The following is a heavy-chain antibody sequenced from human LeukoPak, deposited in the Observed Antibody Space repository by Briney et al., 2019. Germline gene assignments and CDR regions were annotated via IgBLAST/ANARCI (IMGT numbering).Heavy chain of an antibody. CDR2: ISYDGSNK. Sequence: PGGSLRLSCAVSGFTFSSYGMHWVRQCPGKGLEWVAVISYDGSNKYYADSVKGRFTISRDNSKNTLYLQMNSLRAEDTAVYYCAKDFYYGSGSYSPPVDYWGQGTLVTVSS. V-gene: IGHV3-30*18. CDR1: GFTFSSYG. D-gene: IGHD3-10*01. CDR3: AKDFYYGSGSYSPPVDY. J-gene: IGHJ4*02.